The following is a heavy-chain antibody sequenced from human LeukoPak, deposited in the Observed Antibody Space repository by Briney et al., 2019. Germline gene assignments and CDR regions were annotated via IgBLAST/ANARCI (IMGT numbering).Heavy chain of an antibody. CDR1: GGSISSYY. Sequence: SETLSLTCTVSGGSISSYYWRWIRQPPGKGLEWIGYGYYSGSTNYNPSLKSRVTISVDTSKNQCSLKLSSVTAADTAVYYCAGYSSSWTGNAFDIWGQGTMVTVSS. D-gene: IGHD6-13*01. CDR3: AGYSSSWTGNAFDI. CDR2: GYYSGST. J-gene: IGHJ3*02. V-gene: IGHV4-59*01.